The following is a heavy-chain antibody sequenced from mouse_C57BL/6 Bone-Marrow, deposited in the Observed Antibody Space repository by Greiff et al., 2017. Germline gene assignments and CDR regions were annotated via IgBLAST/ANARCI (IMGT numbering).Heavy chain of an antibody. CDR2: IDPETGGT. V-gene: IGHV1-15*01. D-gene: IGHD1-1*01. Sequence: VQLQQSGAELVRPGASVTLSCKASGYTFTDYEMHWVKQTPVHGLEWIGAIDPETGGTAYNQKFKGKAMLTADKSSSTSYMELRSLTSEDSAVFYCTRSSPYYYGSSFYFDYWGQGTTRTVSS. J-gene: IGHJ2*01. CDR3: TRSSPYYYGSSFYFDY. CDR1: GYTFTDYE.